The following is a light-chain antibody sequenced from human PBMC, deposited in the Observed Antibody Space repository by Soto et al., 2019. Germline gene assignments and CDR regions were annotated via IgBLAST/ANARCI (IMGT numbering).Light chain of an antibody. Sequence: ALTQPASVSGSPGQSITIPCTGTSGDVGSYNLVSWYQQHPGKAPKLMIYEVTERPSGVSNRFSGSKSGNTASLTISGLQPEDEADYYCCSYAGNSEVFGTGTKVTVL. CDR1: SGDVGSYNL. CDR2: EVT. V-gene: IGLV2-23*02. CDR3: CSYAGNSEV. J-gene: IGLJ1*01.